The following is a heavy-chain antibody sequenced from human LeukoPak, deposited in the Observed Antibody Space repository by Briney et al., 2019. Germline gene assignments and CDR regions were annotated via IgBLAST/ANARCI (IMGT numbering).Heavy chain of an antibody. CDR3: ARDRRCSGGSCYSRIDY. Sequence: GGSLRLSCAASGFTFSSYDMHWVRQATGKGLEWVSAIGTAGDTYYPGSVKGRFTISRDNAKNSLYLQMNSLRAEDTAVYYCARDRRCSGGSCYSRIDYWGQGTLVTVSS. D-gene: IGHD2-15*01. V-gene: IGHV3-13*01. CDR1: GFTFSSYD. J-gene: IGHJ4*02. CDR2: IGTAGDT.